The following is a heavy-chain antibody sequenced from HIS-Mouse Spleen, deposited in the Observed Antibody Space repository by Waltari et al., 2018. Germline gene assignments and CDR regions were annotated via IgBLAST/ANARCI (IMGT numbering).Heavy chain of an antibody. Sequence: QLQLQESGPGLVKPSETLSLTCTVSGGSISSSSYYWGWIRQPPGKGLEWIGSIYYSGRTYYHPSLKSRVTISVDTSKNQFSLKLSSVTAADTAVYYCAREIPYSSSWYDWYFDLWCRGTLVTVSS. CDR1: GGSISSSSYY. D-gene: IGHD6-13*01. V-gene: IGHV4-39*07. CDR2: IYYSGRT. J-gene: IGHJ2*01. CDR3: AREIPYSSSWYDWYFDL.